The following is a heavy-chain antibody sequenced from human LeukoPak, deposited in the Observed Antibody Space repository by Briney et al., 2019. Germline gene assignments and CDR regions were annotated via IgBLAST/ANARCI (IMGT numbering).Heavy chain of an antibody. CDR1: GFTVSSNY. D-gene: IGHD3-16*02. V-gene: IGHV3-53*01. CDR2: IYSGGST. J-gene: IGHJ4*02. CDR3: ARERYDYVWGSYRQYYFDY. Sequence: GGSLRLSCAASGFTVSSNYMSWVRQAPGKGLEWVSVIYSGGSTYYADSVKGRSTISRDNSKNTLYLQMNSLRAEDTAVYYCARERYDYVWGSYRQYYFDYWGQGTLVTVSS.